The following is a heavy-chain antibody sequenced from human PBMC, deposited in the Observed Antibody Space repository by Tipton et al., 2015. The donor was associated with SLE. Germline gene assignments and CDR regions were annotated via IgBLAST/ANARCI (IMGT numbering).Heavy chain of an antibody. D-gene: IGHD3-22*01. CDR2: IYHSGST. J-gene: IGHJ4*02. Sequence: TLSLTCAVSGYSISSGYYWGWIRQPPGKGLEWFGSIYHSGSTYYNPSLKSRVTISVDTSKNQFSLKLSSVTAADTAVYYCAREYYDSSGYYVPFDYWGQGTLVTVSS. V-gene: IGHV4-38-2*02. CDR1: GYSISSGYY. CDR3: AREYYDSSGYYVPFDY.